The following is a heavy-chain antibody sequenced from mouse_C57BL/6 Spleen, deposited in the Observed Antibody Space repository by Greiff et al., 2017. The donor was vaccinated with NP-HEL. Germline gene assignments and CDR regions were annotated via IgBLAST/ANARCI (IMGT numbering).Heavy chain of an antibody. Sequence: EVQLQESGPGLVKPSQSLSLTCSVTGYSITSGYYWNWIRQFPGNKLEWMGYISYDGSNNYNPSLKNRISITRDTSKNQFFLKLNSVTTEDTATYYCASHYDYDTWFAYWGQGTLVTVSA. D-gene: IGHD2-4*01. CDR2: ISYDGSN. V-gene: IGHV3-6*01. J-gene: IGHJ3*01. CDR1: GYSITSGYY. CDR3: ASHYDYDTWFAY.